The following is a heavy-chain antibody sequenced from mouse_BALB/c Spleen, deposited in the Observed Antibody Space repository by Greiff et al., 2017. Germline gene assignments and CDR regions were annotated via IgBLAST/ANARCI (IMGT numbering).Heavy chain of an antibody. CDR2: IYPGDGDT. J-gene: IGHJ3*01. Sequence: QVQLKQSGAELARPGASVKLSCKASGYTFTSYWMQWVKQRPGQGLEWIGAIYPGDGDTRYTQKFKGKATLTADKSSSTAYMQLSSLASEDSAVYYCARIYYDYDGFAYWGQGTLVTVSA. CDR3: ARIYYDYDGFAY. V-gene: IGHV1-87*01. D-gene: IGHD2-4*01. CDR1: GYTFTSYW.